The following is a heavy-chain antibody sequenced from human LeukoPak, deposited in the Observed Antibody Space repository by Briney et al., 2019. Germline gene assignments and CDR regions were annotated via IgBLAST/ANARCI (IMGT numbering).Heavy chain of an antibody. J-gene: IGHJ3*02. CDR2: IYSSGST. D-gene: IGHD1-26*01. CDR1: SGSINNYY. CDR3: ARETRLHSGSYSNDAFDI. Sequence: SETLSLTCSVSSGSINNYYWNWIRQPPGKGLEWIGYIYSSGSTDYNPSLKSRVTISLDTSKNQFSLRLSSVTAADTAVYYCARETRLHSGSYSNDAFDIWGQGTMVTVSS. V-gene: IGHV4-59*01.